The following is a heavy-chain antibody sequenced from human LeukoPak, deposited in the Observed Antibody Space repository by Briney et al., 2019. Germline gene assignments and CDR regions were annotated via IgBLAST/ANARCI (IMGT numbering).Heavy chain of an antibody. CDR2: INHSGST. CDR3: ARAHDL. Sequence: SETLSLTCAVYGGSFSGYYWSWIRQPPGKGLEWIGEINHSGSTNYNPSLKSRVTISVDTSKNQFSLKLSSVTAADTAVYYCARAHDLWGRGTLVTVSS. V-gene: IGHV4-34*01. J-gene: IGHJ2*01. CDR1: GGSFSGYY.